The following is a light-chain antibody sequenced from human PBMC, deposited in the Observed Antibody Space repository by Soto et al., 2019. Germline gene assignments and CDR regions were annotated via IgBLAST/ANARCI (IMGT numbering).Light chain of an antibody. CDR3: QQYNASPLT. V-gene: IGKV3-20*01. J-gene: IGKJ3*01. Sequence: EIVLTQSPGTLSLSPEERATLSCRASQSLNTNSLAWYQQKPGQTPRLLIYAASTRDTDIPDRFIGSGSGTDFALTITSLEPEDFALYYCQQYNASPLTFGPGTKLDVK. CDR2: AAS. CDR1: QSLNTNS.